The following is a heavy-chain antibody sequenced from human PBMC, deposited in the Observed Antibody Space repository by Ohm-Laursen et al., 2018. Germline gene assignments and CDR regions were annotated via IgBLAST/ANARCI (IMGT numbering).Heavy chain of an antibody. CDR3: ARLWFDYYDSFDI. CDR1: GGSISSSSFY. D-gene: IGHD3-22*01. Sequence: PSETLSLTCTVSGGSISSSSFYWGWIRQPPGKGLEWIGSVYYSGSTYYNPSLKSRVTISVDTSKSQFSLKLGSVTAADTAVYYCARLWFDYYDSFDIWGQGTMVTVSS. V-gene: IGHV4-39*01. CDR2: VYYSGST. J-gene: IGHJ3*02.